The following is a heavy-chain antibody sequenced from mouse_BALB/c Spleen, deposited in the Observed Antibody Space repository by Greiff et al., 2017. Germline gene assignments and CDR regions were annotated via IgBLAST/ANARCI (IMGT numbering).Heavy chain of an antibody. J-gene: IGHJ4*01. CDR3: ARVGGYFYAMDY. V-gene: IGHV2-9*02. Sequence: VKLMESGPGLVAPSQSLSITCTFSGFSLTSYGVHWVRQPPGKGLEWLGVIWAGGSTNYNSALMSRLSISKDNSKSQVFLKMNSLQTDDTAMYYCARVGGYFYAMDYWGQGTSVTVSS. CDR1: GFSLTSYG. D-gene: IGHD2-3*01. CDR2: IWAGGST.